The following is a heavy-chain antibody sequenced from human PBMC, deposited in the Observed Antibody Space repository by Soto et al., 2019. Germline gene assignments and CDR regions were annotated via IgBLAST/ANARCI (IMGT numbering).Heavy chain of an antibody. V-gene: IGHV3-33*01. CDR1: GFTFSSYG. Sequence: QVQLVESGGGVVQPGRSLRLSCAASGFTFSSYGMHWVRQAPGKGLEWVAVIWYDGSNKYYADSVKGRFTISRDNSKNTLYLQMNSLRAEDTAVYYFAIEAAAGDDAFYIWGQGKMVTVSS. CDR3: AIEAAAGDDAFYI. D-gene: IGHD6-13*01. J-gene: IGHJ3*02. CDR2: IWYDGSNK.